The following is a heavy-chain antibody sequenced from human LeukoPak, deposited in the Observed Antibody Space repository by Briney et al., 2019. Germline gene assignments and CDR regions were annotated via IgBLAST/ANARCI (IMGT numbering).Heavy chain of an antibody. J-gene: IGHJ4*02. Sequence: GGSLRLSCAASGFTFSSYWMHWVRQAPGKGLVWVSRINSDGSSTSYADSVKGRFTISRDNAKNTLYLQMNSLRAEDTAVYYCAKGTYYYDSSGYNRFDYWGQGTLVTVSS. CDR1: GFTFSSYW. V-gene: IGHV3-74*01. D-gene: IGHD3-22*01. CDR2: INSDGSST. CDR3: AKGTYYYDSSGYNRFDY.